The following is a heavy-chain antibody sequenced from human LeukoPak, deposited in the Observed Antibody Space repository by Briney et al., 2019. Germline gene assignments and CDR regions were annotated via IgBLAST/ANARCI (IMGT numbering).Heavy chain of an antibody. V-gene: IGHV4-39*07. CDR1: GGSISSSSYY. Sequence: SETLSLTCTVSGGSISSSSYYWGWIRQPPGKGLEWIGSIYYSGSTYYNPSLKSRVTISVDTSKNQFSLKLSSVTAADTAVYYCATRGGLSYWGQGTLVTVSS. CDR3: ATRGGLSY. D-gene: IGHD5-24*01. CDR2: IYYSGST. J-gene: IGHJ4*02.